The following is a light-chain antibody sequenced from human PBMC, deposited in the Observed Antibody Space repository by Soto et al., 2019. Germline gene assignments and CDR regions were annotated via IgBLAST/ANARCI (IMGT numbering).Light chain of an antibody. J-gene: IGKJ5*01. Sequence: EIVLTQSPGTLSLSPGESATLSCRASQSVSSSDLAWYQQKPGPAPRLLIYGASSRATGIPDRFSGSGSGTDFTLTISRLEPEDFAVYYCQQYGSSPLINFGQGTRLEIK. CDR1: QSVSSSD. CDR3: QQYGSSPLIN. CDR2: GAS. V-gene: IGKV3-20*01.